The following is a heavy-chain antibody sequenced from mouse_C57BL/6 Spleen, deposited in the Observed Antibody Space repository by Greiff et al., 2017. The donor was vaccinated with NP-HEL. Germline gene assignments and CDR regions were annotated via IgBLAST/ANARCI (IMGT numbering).Heavy chain of an antibody. CDR2: IHPNSGST. J-gene: IGHJ2*01. D-gene: IGHD1-1*01. Sequence: VQLQQPGAELVKPGASVKLSCKASGYTFTSYWMHWVKQRPGQGLEWIGMIHPNSGSTNYNEKFKSKATLTVDKSSSTAYMQLSSLTSEDSAVYYCARSDYYGSSYFDDWGQGTTLTVSS. V-gene: IGHV1-64*01. CDR3: ARSDYYGSSYFDD. CDR1: GYTFTSYW.